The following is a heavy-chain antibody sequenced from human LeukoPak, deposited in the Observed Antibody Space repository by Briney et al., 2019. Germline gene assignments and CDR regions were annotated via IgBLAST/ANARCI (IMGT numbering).Heavy chain of an antibody. CDR2: ISAYNGNT. D-gene: IGHD3/OR15-3a*01. V-gene: IGHV1-18*01. Sequence: GASVKVSCKASGYTFTSYGISWVRQAPGQGLEWMGWISAYNGNTNYAQKLQGRVTMSVDTSKNQFYLKLSSVTAADTAVYYCARDWDWVGNHYYYGMDVWGQGTTVTVSS. CDR3: ARDWDWVGNHYYYGMDV. CDR1: GYTFTSYG. J-gene: IGHJ6*02.